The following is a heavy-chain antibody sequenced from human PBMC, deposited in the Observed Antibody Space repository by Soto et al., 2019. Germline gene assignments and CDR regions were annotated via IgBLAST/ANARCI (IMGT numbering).Heavy chain of an antibody. D-gene: IGHD3-10*01. CDR3: ASFDGTLVRGGRSSPYEMDV. V-gene: IGHV1-69*01. J-gene: IGHJ6*02. Sequence: QVLLVQSGPEVKKPGSSVKVSCKASGGTFNNYAINWVRQAPGRGLEWMGGIIPTFGTGNHAQDFQDRVTITADESTTTAYMELNSLRSEDTAIYYCASFDGTLVRGGRSSPYEMDVWGQGTTVIVSS. CDR2: IIPTFGTG. CDR1: GGTFNNYA.